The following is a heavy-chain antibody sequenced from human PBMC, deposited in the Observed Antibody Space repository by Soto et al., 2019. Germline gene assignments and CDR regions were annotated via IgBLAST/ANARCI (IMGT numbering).Heavy chain of an antibody. CDR3: AINGFGSLHCLVDV. V-gene: IGHV4-59*08. CDR2: IQYSGSS. J-gene: IGHJ6*02. CDR1: GGSITTYY. D-gene: IGHD3-10*01. Sequence: QVQLQESGPGLVKPSETLSLTCTVSGGSITTYYCSWFRQTPGKGLEWIGYIQYSGSSAYNLSLKRRVTMSMDTSKTQFSLMLESVTATDTAVYYCAINGFGSLHCLVDVWGQGTTVIVSS.